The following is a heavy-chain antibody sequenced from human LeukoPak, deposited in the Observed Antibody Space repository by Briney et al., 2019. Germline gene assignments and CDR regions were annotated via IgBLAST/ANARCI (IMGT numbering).Heavy chain of an antibody. V-gene: IGHV3-13*01. D-gene: IGHD5-18*01. CDR1: GFTFSSYD. CDR2: IGTAGDT. J-gene: IGHJ3*02. CDR3: ARGLWEAGHAFDI. Sequence: PGGSLRLSCAASGFTFSSYDMHWVRQATGKGLEWVPAIGTAGDTYYPGSVKGRFTISRENAKNSLYLQMNSLRAGDTAVYYCARGLWEAGHAFDIWGQGTMVTVSS.